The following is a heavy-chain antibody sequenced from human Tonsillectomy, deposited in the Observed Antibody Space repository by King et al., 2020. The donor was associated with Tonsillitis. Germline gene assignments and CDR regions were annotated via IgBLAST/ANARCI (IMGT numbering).Heavy chain of an antibody. J-gene: IGHJ4*02. CDR3: ARGDRTATHFDY. V-gene: IGHV3-30*01. CDR2: ISFDGGKN. D-gene: IGHD5-18*01. Sequence: VQLVESGGSVVQPGTSLKLSCAASGFTFNNYALFWVRQAPGQGLEWVVSISFDGGKNDYADSVKGRFTVSRDNSKNTLFLQINSLRLEDTAVYFCARGDRTATHFDYWGRGILVTVSS. CDR1: GFTFNNYA.